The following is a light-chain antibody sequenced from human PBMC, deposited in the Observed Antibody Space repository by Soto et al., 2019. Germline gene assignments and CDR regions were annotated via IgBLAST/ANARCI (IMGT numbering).Light chain of an antibody. V-gene: IGLV1-51*02. CDR1: SSNIGNNY. CDR3: GTCDSSLSAGQV. J-gene: IGLJ2*01. Sequence: QSVLTQPPSVSAAPGQKVTISCSGSSSNIGNNYVSWYQQLPGTAPKLLIYENNKRPSGIPDRFSGSKSGTSATLGITGLQTGDEADYYCGTCDSSLSAGQVFGVGTKLTVL. CDR2: ENN.